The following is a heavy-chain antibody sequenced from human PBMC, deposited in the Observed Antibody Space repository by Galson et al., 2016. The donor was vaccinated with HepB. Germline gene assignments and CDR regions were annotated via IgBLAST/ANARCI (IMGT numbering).Heavy chain of an antibody. V-gene: IGHV3-7*03. CDR1: GFTFSSYW. CDR2: IKQDGSEK. Sequence: SLRLSCAASGFTFSSYWMRWVRQAPGKGLEWVANIKQDGSEKYYVDSVQGRSTISRDNAENSLYLHMNSLRAEDTAVYYCARDRRYNSGLGHYYDPKSFDSWGQGTLVTVSS. D-gene: IGHD3-22*01. CDR3: ARDRRYNSGLGHYYDPKSFDS. J-gene: IGHJ4*02.